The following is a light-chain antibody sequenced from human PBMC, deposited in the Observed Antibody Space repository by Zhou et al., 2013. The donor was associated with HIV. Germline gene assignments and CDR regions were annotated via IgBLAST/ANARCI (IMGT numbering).Light chain of an antibody. V-gene: IGKV1-8*01. CDR2: AAS. Sequence: AIRITQSPSSLSASTGDRVTLTCRASQDISSYLAWYQQKPGKAPKLLIYAASTLQSGVPLKFSGSGSGTDFTLTINGLQSEDFANYFCQQYYSYPYTFGQGTNLQIK. CDR1: QDISSY. J-gene: IGKJ2*01. CDR3: QQYYSYPYT.